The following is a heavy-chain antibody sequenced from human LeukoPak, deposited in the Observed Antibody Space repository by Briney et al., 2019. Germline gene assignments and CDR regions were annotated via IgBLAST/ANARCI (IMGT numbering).Heavy chain of an antibody. CDR2: IYYSGST. V-gene: IGHV4-59*08. Sequence: SETLSLTCTVSGGSISSYYWSWIRQPPGKGLEWIGYIYYSGSTNYNPSLKSRVTISVDTSENQFSLKLSSVTAADTAVYYCARHVYGGYAEFDYWGQGTLVTVSS. CDR3: ARHVYGGYAEFDY. D-gene: IGHD5-12*01. CDR1: GGSISSYY. J-gene: IGHJ4*02.